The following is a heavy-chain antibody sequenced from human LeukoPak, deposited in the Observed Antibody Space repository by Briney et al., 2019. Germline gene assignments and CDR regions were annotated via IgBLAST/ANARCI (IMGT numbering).Heavy chain of an antibody. Sequence: SETLSLTCTVSGGSISSYYWSWIRQPAGKGLEWIWRIYTSGSTNYNPSLKSRVTMSVDTSKNQFSLKLSSVTAADTAVYYCARVTYTSSSMSLDAFDMWGQGTMVTVSS. CDR3: ARVTYTSSSMSLDAFDM. J-gene: IGHJ3*02. CDR1: GGSISSYY. D-gene: IGHD6-6*01. V-gene: IGHV4-4*07. CDR2: IYTSGST.